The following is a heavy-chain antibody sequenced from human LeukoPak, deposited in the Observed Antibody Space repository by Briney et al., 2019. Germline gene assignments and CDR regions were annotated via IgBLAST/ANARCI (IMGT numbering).Heavy chain of an antibody. CDR1: GYTFTSYG. Sequence: PGASVKVSCKASGYTFTSYGISWVRQAPGQGLEWMGWISAYNGNTNYAQKLQGRVTMTTDTSTSTAYMELRSLRSDDTAVYYCARGMSITGTTYLYYYYMDVWGKGTTVTVSS. CDR2: ISAYNGNT. D-gene: IGHD1-7*01. J-gene: IGHJ6*03. V-gene: IGHV1-18*01. CDR3: ARGMSITGTTYLYYYYMDV.